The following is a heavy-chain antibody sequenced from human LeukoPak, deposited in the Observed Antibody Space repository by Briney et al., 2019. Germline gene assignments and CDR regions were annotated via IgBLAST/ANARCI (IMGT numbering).Heavy chain of an antibody. V-gene: IGHV4-59*01. CDR3: AGRGRRYYFDY. D-gene: IGHD6-6*01. CDR2: IYYSGST. CDR1: GGFRSRYY. J-gene: IGHJ4*02. Sequence: PSETLSLTCTVSGGFRSRYYWSWLRQPPGKGLEWIGYIYYSGSTNYNPSLKSRVTISVDTSKNQFSLKLSSVTAADTAVYYCAGRGRRYYFDYWGQGTLVTVSS.